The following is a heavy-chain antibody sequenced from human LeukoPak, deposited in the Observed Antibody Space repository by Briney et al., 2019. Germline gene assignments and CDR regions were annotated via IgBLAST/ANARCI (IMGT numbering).Heavy chain of an antibody. V-gene: IGHV3-30-3*01. CDR2: ISYDGSNK. J-gene: IGHJ4*02. CDR1: GFTFSSYA. D-gene: IGHD6-19*01. Sequence: PGGSLRLSCAASGFTFSSYAMHWVRQAPGKGLEWVAVISYDGSNKYYADSVKGRFTISRDNSKNTLYLQMNSLRAEDTAVYYCARGVGSSGWYYFDYWGQGTLVTVSS. CDR3: ARGVGSSGWYYFDY.